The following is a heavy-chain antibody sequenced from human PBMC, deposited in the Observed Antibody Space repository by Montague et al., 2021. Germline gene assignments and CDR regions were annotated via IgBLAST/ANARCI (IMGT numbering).Heavy chain of an antibody. CDR2: IGDSGRNT. V-gene: IGHV3-23*01. CDR3: AKRIAIYKQLYYFDY. CDR1: GFTFGSSA. Sequence: SLRLSCAASGFTFGSSAMSWVRQAPGKGLEWVSSIGDSGRNTYYADSVEGRFTVSRDNSKNTLYLQMNSLSPEDTAVYYCAKRIAIYKQLYYFDYWGQGALVTVSS. D-gene: IGHD5-18*01. J-gene: IGHJ4*02.